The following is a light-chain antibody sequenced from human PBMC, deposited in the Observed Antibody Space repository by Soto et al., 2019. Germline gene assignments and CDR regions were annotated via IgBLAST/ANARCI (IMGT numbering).Light chain of an antibody. CDR2: KAS. J-gene: IGKJ2*01. CDR1: QSISSW. Sequence: DIQMTQSPSTLSASVGDRVTITCRASQSISSWLAWYQQKPGKAPKILIYKASNLESGVPSRFSGSGSGTEFILTISSLQPDDFATYYFQHYNNDYPFGQGTKLEIK. V-gene: IGKV1-5*03. CDR3: QHYNNDYP.